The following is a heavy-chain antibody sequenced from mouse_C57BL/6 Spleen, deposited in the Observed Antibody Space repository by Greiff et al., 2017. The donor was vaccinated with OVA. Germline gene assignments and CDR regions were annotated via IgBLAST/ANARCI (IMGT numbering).Heavy chain of an antibody. CDR2: IYPGSGST. J-gene: IGHJ4*01. CDR1: GYTFTSYW. V-gene: IGHV1-55*01. Sequence: VQLQQPGAELVKPGASVKMSCKASGYTFTSYWITWVKQRPGQGLEWIGDIYPGSGSTNYNEKFKSKATLTVDTSSSTAYMQLSSLTSEDSAVYYCARRGYYGNYVYAMDYWGQGTSVTVSS. CDR3: ARRGYYGNYVYAMDY. D-gene: IGHD2-1*01.